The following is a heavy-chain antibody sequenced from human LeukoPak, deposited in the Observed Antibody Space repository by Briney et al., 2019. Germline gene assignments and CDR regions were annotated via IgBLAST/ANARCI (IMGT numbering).Heavy chain of an antibody. V-gene: IGHV4-59*01. CDR3: ASFPGTSRFQY. D-gene: IGHD3-3*01. Sequence: SETLSLTCTVSGSSISSYYWSWIRQPPGKGLEWIGYMYYSGSTNYNPSLKSRVTISVDTSKNQFSLRLSSVTAADTAVYYCASFPGTSRFQYWGQGTLVPVSS. J-gene: IGHJ4*02. CDR2: MYYSGST. CDR1: GSSISSYY.